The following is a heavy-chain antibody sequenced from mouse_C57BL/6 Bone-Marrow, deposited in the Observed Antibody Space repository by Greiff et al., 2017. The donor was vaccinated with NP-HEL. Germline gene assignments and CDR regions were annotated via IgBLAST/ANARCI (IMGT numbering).Heavy chain of an antibody. J-gene: IGHJ3*01. CDR1: GYAFTNYL. CDR2: INPGSGGT. CDR3: ARGMGYADGAWFAY. D-gene: IGHD2-2*01. V-gene: IGHV1-54*01. Sequence: VQLQQSGAELVRPGTSVKVSCKASGYAFTNYLIEWVKQRPGQGLEWIGVINPGSGGTNYNEKFKGKATLTADNSSSTAYMQLSSLTSEDSAVYFCARGMGYADGAWFAYWGQGTLVTVSA.